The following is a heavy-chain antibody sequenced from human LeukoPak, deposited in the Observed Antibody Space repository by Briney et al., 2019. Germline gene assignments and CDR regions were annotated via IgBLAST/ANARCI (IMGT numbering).Heavy chain of an antibody. Sequence: PGESLKISCKGSGYSFTSYWIGWVRQLPGKGLEWMGIIYPGDSDTRYSPSFQGQVTISADKSISTAYLQWSSLRSEDTAVYYCARGGLVAGPYYFDYWGQGTLVTVSS. CDR2: IYPGDSDT. J-gene: IGHJ4*02. D-gene: IGHD6-19*01. V-gene: IGHV5-51*01. CDR3: ARGGLVAGPYYFDY. CDR1: GYSFTSYW.